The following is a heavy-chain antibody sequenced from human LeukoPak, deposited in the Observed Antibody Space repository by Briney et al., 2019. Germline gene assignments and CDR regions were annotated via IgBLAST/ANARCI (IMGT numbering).Heavy chain of an antibody. CDR1: GDSITTSGYY. V-gene: IGHV4-39*02. J-gene: IGHJ6*02. CDR2: FYYSGST. CDR3: ARLLYYYDSSGYYPYYYYGMDV. D-gene: IGHD3-22*01. Sequence: SETLSLTCTVSGDSITTSGYYWGWIRQPPGKGLEWIGSFYYSGSTYYNPSLKTRVTISVDTSKNHLSLNLRSVTAADTAVYYCARLLYYYDSSGYYPYYYYGMDVWGQGTTVTVSS.